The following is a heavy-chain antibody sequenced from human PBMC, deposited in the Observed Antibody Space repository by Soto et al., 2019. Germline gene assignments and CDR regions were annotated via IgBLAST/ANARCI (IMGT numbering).Heavy chain of an antibody. V-gene: IGHV1-69*13. CDR2: IIPIFGTA. CDR3: ARDTTGTSGEQYFDY. J-gene: IGHJ4*02. Sequence: SVKVSCKAPGGTFSSYAISWVRQAPGQGLEWMGGIIPIFGTANYAQKFQGRVTITADESTSTAYMELSSLRSEDTAVYYCARDTTGTSGEQYFDYWGQGTLVTVSS. D-gene: IGHD1-1*01. CDR1: GGTFSSYA.